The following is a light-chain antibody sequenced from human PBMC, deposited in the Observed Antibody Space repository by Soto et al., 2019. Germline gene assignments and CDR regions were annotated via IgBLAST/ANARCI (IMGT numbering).Light chain of an antibody. CDR2: GAS. V-gene: IGKV3-20*01. Sequence: EIVLTQSPGTLSLSPGERATLACRASQSVSSTYLAWYQQKPGQAPRLLIYGASIRATGVPDRFSGSGSGTDFPLTISRLEPEGFAVYYCQQYGSSPYTFGQGTKLEIK. J-gene: IGKJ2*01. CDR3: QQYGSSPYT. CDR1: QSVSSTY.